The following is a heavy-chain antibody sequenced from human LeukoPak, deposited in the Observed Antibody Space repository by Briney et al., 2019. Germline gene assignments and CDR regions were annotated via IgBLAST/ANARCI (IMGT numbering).Heavy chain of an antibody. Sequence: SVKVSCKASGYTFTSYDINWVRQAPGQGLEWMGGIIPIFGTANYAQKFQGRVTITADESTSTAYMELSSLRSEDTAVYYCARAPRDYDFWSGYYRWFDPWGQGTLVTVSS. V-gene: IGHV1-69*13. D-gene: IGHD3-3*01. J-gene: IGHJ5*02. CDR1: GYTFTSYD. CDR2: IIPIFGTA. CDR3: ARAPRDYDFWSGYYRWFDP.